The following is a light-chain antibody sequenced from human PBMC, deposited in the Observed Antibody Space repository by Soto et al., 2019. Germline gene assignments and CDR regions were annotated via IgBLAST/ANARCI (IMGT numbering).Light chain of an antibody. CDR1: SSNIGSNT. CDR2: SNN. CDR3: QSYDMSLNNHV. J-gene: IGLJ1*01. V-gene: IGLV1-44*01. Sequence: QSVLTQPPSASGTPGQRVTISCSGSSSNIGSNTVNWYQQLPGTAPKLLIYSNNQRPSGVPDRFSGSRSGTSASLAITGLEAEDEADYYCQSYDMSLNNHVFGTGPKLTVL.